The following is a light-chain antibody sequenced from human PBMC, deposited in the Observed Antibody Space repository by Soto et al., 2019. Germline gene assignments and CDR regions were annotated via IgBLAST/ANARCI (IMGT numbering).Light chain of an antibody. CDR2: GAS. V-gene: IGKV3-20*01. CDR3: QRHGAT. Sequence: VMTQSPATLSVSPGERATLSCRASQSIGSSSLAWYQQKPGQAPRLLIYGASSRATGIPDRFSGSGSGTDFTLTIIGLEPEDSAAYYCQRHGATFGQGTKVDIK. J-gene: IGKJ1*01. CDR1: QSIGSSS.